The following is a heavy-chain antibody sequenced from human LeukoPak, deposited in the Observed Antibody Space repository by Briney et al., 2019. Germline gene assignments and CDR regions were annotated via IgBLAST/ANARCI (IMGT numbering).Heavy chain of an antibody. D-gene: IGHD6-13*01. J-gene: IGHJ4*02. CDR3: AGSSSWYYFEY. CDR2: ISGSGGST. Sequence: GGSLRLSCAASGFTFSSYAMSWVRQAPGKGLEWVSAISGSGGSTHYADSVKGRFTISRDNSKNTLYLQMNSLRAEDTAIYHCAGSSSWYYFEYWGQGTLVTVSS. CDR1: GFTFSSYA. V-gene: IGHV3-23*01.